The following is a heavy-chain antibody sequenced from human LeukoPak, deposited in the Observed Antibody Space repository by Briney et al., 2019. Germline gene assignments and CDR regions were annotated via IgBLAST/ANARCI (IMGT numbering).Heavy chain of an antibody. Sequence: EAAVKVSCKASGYTFTAYNIHWVGQAPGQGREWMGWMQPSSGATNYPQNFQARVTMTGDTSISTAYMDLSRLTSDDTAFYYCASGRGRSWFDPWGRGTLVTVSS. V-gene: IGHV1-2*02. D-gene: IGHD1-26*01. CDR2: MQPSSGAT. CDR1: GYTFTAYN. CDR3: ASGRGRSWFDP. J-gene: IGHJ5*02.